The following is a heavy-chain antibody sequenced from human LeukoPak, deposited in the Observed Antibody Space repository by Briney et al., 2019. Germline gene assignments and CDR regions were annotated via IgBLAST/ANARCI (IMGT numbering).Heavy chain of an antibody. J-gene: IGHJ5*02. Sequence: GGSLRLSCAASGFTFSSYSMNWVRQAPGKGLEWVSSISSSSSYIYYADSVKGRFTISRDNAKNSLYLQMNSLRAEDTAVYYCARALRYFDWADNWFDPWGQGTLVTVSS. D-gene: IGHD3-9*01. CDR1: GFTFSSYS. CDR2: ISSSSSYI. V-gene: IGHV3-21*04. CDR3: ARALRYFDWADNWFDP.